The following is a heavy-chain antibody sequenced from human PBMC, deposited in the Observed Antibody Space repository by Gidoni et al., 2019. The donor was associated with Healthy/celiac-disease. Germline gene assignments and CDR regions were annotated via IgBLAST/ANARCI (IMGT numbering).Heavy chain of an antibody. CDR3: ARRKVLRFLEWLNYGMDV. Sequence: QVQLVQSGAEVKKPGASVKVSCKASGYTFTSYDINWVRQATGQGLEWLGWMNPNSGNTGYAQKFQGRVTMTRNTSISTAYMELSRLRSEDTAVYYCARRKVLRFLEWLNYGMDVWGQGTTVTVSS. J-gene: IGHJ6*02. CDR2: MNPNSGNT. CDR1: GYTFTSYD. V-gene: IGHV1-8*01. D-gene: IGHD3-3*01.